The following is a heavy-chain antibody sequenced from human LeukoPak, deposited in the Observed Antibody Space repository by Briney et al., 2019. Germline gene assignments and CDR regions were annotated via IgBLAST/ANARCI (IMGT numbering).Heavy chain of an antibody. D-gene: IGHD2-2*01. Sequence: GGSLRLSWAASGFTFSSYSMNWVRQAPGKGLEWVSSISSSSSYIYYADSVKGRFTISRDNAKNSLYLQMNSLRAEDTAVYYCARGSTSFPFDYWGQGTLVTVSS. V-gene: IGHV3-21*01. J-gene: IGHJ4*02. CDR3: ARGSTSFPFDY. CDR1: GFTFSSYS. CDR2: ISSSSSYI.